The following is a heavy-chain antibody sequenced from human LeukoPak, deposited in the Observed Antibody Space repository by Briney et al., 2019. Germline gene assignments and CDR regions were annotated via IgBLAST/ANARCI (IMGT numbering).Heavy chain of an antibody. J-gene: IGHJ6*03. D-gene: IGHD3-16*01. Sequence: SETLSLTCTVSVGSNSSGGYYWSWIRQHPGKGPEFIGYIFYSGNTYYNPSLKSRVTILVDTSKNQFSLKVRSVTAADTAVYYCARSPRGYYMDVWGKGTTVTIS. CDR1: VGSNSSGGYY. V-gene: IGHV4-31*03. CDR3: ARSPRGYYMDV. CDR2: IFYSGNT.